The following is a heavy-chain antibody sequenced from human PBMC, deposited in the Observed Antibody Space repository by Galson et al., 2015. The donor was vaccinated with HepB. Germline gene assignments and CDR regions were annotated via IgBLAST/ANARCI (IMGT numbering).Heavy chain of an antibody. Sequence: ETLSLTCTVSGGSISSYYWSWIRQPPGKGLEWIGYIYYSGSTNYNPSLKSRVTISVDTSKNQFSLKLSSVTAADTAVYYCARDSQQLGSWGGMDVWGQGTTVTVSS. CDR2: IYYSGST. D-gene: IGHD6-13*01. J-gene: IGHJ6*02. CDR1: GGSISSYY. CDR3: ARDSQQLGSWGGMDV. V-gene: IGHV4-59*01.